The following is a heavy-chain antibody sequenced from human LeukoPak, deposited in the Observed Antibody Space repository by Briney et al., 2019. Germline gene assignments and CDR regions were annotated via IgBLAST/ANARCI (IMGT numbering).Heavy chain of an antibody. D-gene: IGHD1-26*01. V-gene: IGHV4-39*07. CDR3: AKGGVSSYNPFDH. CDR1: VGSLTSGNYY. CDR2: VSHTGTT. Sequence: SETLSLTCTVSVGSLTSGNYYWGWIRQPPGKGLEWLGSVSHTGTTFYNPSLESRVTISVDTSKNQFSLKLSSVTAADTAVYFRAKGGVSSYNPFDHWGQGTLVTVSS. J-gene: IGHJ4*02.